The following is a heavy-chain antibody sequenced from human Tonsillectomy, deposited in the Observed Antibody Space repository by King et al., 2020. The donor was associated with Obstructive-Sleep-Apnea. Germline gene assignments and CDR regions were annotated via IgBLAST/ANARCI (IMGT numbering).Heavy chain of an antibody. J-gene: IGHJ5*02. CDR3: AGIEWGYGDLPNWFDP. CDR2: IYYSGST. Sequence: QLQESGPGLVKPSETLSLTCTVSGGSISSSSYYWGWIRQPPGKGLEWIGNIYYSGSTFYNPSLMSRVTISVDTSKNQFSLKLSSVTAADTAVYYCAGIEWGYGDLPNWFDPWGQGTLVTVSS. V-gene: IGHV4-39*07. CDR1: GGSISSSSYY. D-gene: IGHD4-17*01.